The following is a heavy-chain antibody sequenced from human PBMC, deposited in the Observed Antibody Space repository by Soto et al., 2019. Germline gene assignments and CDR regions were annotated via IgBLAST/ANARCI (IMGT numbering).Heavy chain of an antibody. CDR2: ISAGGGKT. D-gene: IGHD3-22*01. V-gene: IGHV3-23*01. CDR1: GFTFSTYA. J-gene: IGHJ4*02. CDR3: AKGRYYDMCGDGDC. Sequence: EVQLLESGGGLVQPGGSLRLSCAASGFTFSTYARGWARQAPGKGLEWVSSISAGGGKTYYADSVKGRFTISRDNSKNTLYLQMSSLRAEDQAIYYCAKGRYYDMCGDGDCWGQGTLVTVSS.